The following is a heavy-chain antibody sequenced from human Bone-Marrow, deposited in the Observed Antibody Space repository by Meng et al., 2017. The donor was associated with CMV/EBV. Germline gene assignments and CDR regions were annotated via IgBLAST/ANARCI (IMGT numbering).Heavy chain of an antibody. D-gene: IGHD3-3*01. CDR1: GFMFSTYW. CDR3: AGRDLWSGYDY. V-gene: IGHV3-74*01. Sequence: GESLKISCAASGFMFSTYWMHWVRQAAGKGLLWVSRINPDGSSTSYEDSVKGRFTVSRDNAKNTLYLQMNSLRVEDTAVYYCAGRDLWSGYDYWGQGTLVTVSS. J-gene: IGHJ4*02. CDR2: INPDGSST.